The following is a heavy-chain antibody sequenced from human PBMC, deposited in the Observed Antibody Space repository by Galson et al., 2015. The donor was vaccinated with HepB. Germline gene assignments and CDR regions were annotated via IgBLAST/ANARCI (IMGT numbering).Heavy chain of an antibody. CDR3: TYDERRRADSRRGSLDY. D-gene: IGHD3-16*01. CDR2: VDPEDGET. V-gene: IGHV1-69-2*01. CDR1: GYTFTDYY. J-gene: IGHJ4*02. Sequence: VKVSCKVSGYTFTDYYMHWVQQAPGNGLEWMGLVDPEDGETIYAEKFHDRVTITADTSTDTAYMELRTLRSEDTAVYYCTYDERRRADSRRGSLDYWGQGTLVTVSS.